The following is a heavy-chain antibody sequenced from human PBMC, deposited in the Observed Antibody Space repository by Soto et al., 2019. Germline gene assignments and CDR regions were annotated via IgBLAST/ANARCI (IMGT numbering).Heavy chain of an antibody. CDR3: ARDPRPHDILTGNYKIKWFDP. CDR1: GYIFTSYG. V-gene: IGHV1-18*01. CDR2: ISVYNGRT. Sequence: QGQLVQSGGEVKKPGASVKVSCKASGYIFTSYGINWVRQAPGQGPEWMGWISVYNGRTKYAENAQGRVTMTRDTSTKTVYMELRNLRSDDTAVYYCARDPRPHDILTGNYKIKWFDPWGQGTLVTVSS. J-gene: IGHJ5*02. D-gene: IGHD3-9*01.